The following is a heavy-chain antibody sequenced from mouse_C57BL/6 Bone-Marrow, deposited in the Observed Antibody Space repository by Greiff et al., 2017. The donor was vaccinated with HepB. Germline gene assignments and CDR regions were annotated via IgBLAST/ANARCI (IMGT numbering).Heavy chain of an antibody. CDR1: GYSITSGYY. Sequence: DVKLVESGPGLVKPSQSLSLTCSVTGYSITSGYYWNWIRQFPGNKLEWMGYISYDGSNNYNPSLKNRISITRDTSKNQFFLKLNSVTTEDTATYYCARGSNSFSYWGQGTLVTVSA. J-gene: IGHJ3*01. CDR2: ISYDGSN. V-gene: IGHV3-6*01. CDR3: ARGSNSFSY. D-gene: IGHD2-5*01.